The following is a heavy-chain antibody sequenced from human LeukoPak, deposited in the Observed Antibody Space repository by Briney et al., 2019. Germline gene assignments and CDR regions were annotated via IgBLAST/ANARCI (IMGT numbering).Heavy chain of an antibody. J-gene: IGHJ4*02. CDR3: AKGGDSNYDDGYFDY. V-gene: IGHV3-48*01. D-gene: IGHD4-11*01. Sequence: GGSLRLSCVASGFTFNTYSMSWVRQAPGKGLEWVSYISSSSSTIYYADSVKGRFTISRDNAKNSLHLQMNSLRAEDTAVYYCAKGGDSNYDDGYFDYWGQGTLVTVSS. CDR2: ISSSSSTI. CDR1: GFTFNTYS.